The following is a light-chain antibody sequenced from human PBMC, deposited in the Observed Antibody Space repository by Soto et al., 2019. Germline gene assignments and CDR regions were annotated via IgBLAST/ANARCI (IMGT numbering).Light chain of an antibody. Sequence: EIVLTQSPATLSLSPGEGATLSCRASQSVATYLAWYQQKPGQAPRLLIYDISTRAPGIPARFSGSGSAADFTLSINSLEPEDSGLYHCQQRSHWPPITFGQGTRLEI. J-gene: IGKJ5*01. V-gene: IGKV3-11*01. CDR2: DIS. CDR1: QSVATY. CDR3: QQRSHWPPIT.